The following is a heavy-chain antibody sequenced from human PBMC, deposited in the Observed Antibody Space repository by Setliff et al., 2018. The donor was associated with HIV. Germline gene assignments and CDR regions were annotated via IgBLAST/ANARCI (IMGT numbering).Heavy chain of an antibody. CDR3: ARPRVRGVIIKGY. CDR2: INHSGST. V-gene: IGHV4-34*01. D-gene: IGHD3-10*01. J-gene: IGHJ4*02. Sequence: LSLTCAVYGGSFSGYYWSWIRQPPGKGLEWIGEINHSGSTNYNPSLKSRLTISVDTSKNQFSLKLSSVTAADTAIYYCARPRVRGVIIKGYWGQGTPVTVSS. CDR1: GGSFSGYY.